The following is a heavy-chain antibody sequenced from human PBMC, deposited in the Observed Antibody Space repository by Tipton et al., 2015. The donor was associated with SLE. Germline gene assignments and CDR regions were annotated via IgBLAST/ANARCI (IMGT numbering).Heavy chain of an antibody. J-gene: IGHJ2*01. Sequence: LRLSCTVSGVSISSGGHYWSWLRQLPGKGLEWIGYLYYSGSTEYNPSLKSRVTISIDSSKSQLSLNLRSVTAADTAVYYCARTAGRSVKLWYFDLWGRGTLVTVSS. CDR2: LYYSGST. CDR3: ARTAGRSVKLWYFDL. CDR1: GVSISSGGHY. V-gene: IGHV4-31*02. D-gene: IGHD5-18*01.